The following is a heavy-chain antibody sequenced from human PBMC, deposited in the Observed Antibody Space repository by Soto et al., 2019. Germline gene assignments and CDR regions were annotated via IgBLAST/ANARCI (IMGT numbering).Heavy chain of an antibody. CDR3: ANSIAARLDYYYYMDV. D-gene: IGHD6-6*01. J-gene: IGHJ6*03. Sequence: EVQLLESGGGLVQPGGSLRLSCAASGFTFSSYAMSWVRQAPGKGLEWVSAISGSSGSTYYADSVKGRFTISRDNSKNTLYLQMNSLRAEDTAVYYCANSIAARLDYYYYMDVWGKGTTVTVSS. CDR1: GFTFSSYA. CDR2: ISGSSGST. V-gene: IGHV3-23*01.